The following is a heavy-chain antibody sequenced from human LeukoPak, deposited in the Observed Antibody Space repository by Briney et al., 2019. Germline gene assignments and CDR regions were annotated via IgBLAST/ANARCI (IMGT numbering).Heavy chain of an antibody. CDR3: ARGPWVATEDWFDP. J-gene: IGHJ5*02. D-gene: IGHD2-21*02. Sequence: SVKVSCKASGGTFSSYAISWVRQAPGQGLEWMGRIIPIFGTANYAQKFQGRVTITADKSTSTAYMELSSLRSEDTAVYYCARGPWVATEDWFDPWGQGTLVTVSS. CDR1: GGTFSSYA. V-gene: IGHV1-69*06. CDR2: IIPIFGTA.